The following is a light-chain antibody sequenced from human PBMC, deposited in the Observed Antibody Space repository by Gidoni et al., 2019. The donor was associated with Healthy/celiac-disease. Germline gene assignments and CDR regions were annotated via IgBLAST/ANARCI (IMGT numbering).Light chain of an antibody. V-gene: IGKV3-20*01. CDR3: QQYGSSGT. J-gene: IGKJ1*01. CDR2: GAS. Sequence: EIVLTQSPGTLSLSPGERATLSCRASQSVSSSYLAWYQQKPGQAPRLRIYGASSRATGIPDRFSVSGSGTDFTLTISRLEPEDFAVYYCQQYGSSGTFGQGTKVEIK. CDR1: QSVSSSY.